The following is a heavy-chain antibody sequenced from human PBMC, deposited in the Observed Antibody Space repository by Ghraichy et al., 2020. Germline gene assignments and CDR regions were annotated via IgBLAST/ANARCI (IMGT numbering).Heavy chain of an antibody. CDR1: GFTFSSYS. V-gene: IGHV3-48*04. CDR3: ALYDTQIGWFDP. D-gene: IGHD3-16*01. CDR2: ISSTSGTM. J-gene: IGHJ5*02. Sequence: GGSLRLSCAVSGFTFSSYSMNWVRQAPGKGLEWVSYISSTSGTMYYANSVKGRFTISRDNAKNSLYLQMHSLRAEDTAVYYCALYDTQIGWFDPWGQGTRVPVSS.